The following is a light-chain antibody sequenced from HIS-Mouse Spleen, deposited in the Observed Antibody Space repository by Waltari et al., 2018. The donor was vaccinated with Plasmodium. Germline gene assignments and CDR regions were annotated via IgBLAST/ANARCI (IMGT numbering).Light chain of an antibody. V-gene: IGLV3-1*01. Sequence: SYELTQPPSVSVSPGQTASITCSGDKLGDKYACWYQQKPGQSPVLVIYQDSKRPSGVPERFSGSNSWNTATLTISGTQAMEEADYYCQAWDSSTVVFGGGTKLTVL. CDR2: QDS. J-gene: IGLJ2*01. CDR3: QAWDSSTVV. CDR1: KLGDKY.